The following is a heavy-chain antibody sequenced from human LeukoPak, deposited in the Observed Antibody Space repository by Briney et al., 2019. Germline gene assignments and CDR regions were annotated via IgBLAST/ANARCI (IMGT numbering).Heavy chain of an antibody. V-gene: IGHV3-21*01. CDR3: ARDPSNIPVAGADY. J-gene: IGHJ4*02. Sequence: PGGSLRLSCAASGFTFSSYSMNWVRQAPGKGLEWVSSISGSSSYIYYADSLKGRFTISRDNAKSSLYLQMNTLRAEDTAVYYCARDPSNIPVAGADYWGQGTQVTVSS. D-gene: IGHD6-19*01. CDR1: GFTFSSYS. CDR2: ISGSSSYI.